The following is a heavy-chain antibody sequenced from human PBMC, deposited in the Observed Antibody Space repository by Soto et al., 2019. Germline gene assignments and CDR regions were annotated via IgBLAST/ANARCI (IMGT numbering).Heavy chain of an antibody. V-gene: IGHV3-15*01. Sequence: VGSRRLSGAACGFTSASVATFSNAGMIWVRQAPVKGVEWVCRIQSKTDGETTDYAGPVKGRFTISRDDSKNTVFLQMNSLKTEDTAMYYCTTGGDYYSSTTWFAPWGQGALVTVSS. J-gene: IGHJ5*02. CDR2: IQSKTDGETT. D-gene: IGHD2-2*01. CDR1: GFTSASVATFSNAG. CDR3: TTGGDYYSSTTWFAP.